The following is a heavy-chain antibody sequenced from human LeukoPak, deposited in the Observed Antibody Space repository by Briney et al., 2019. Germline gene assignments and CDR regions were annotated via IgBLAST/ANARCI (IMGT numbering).Heavy chain of an antibody. CDR1: GYTFTSYG. D-gene: IGHD2-2*01. Sequence: ASVKVSCKASGYTFTSYGISWVRQAPGQGVEWMGWISAYNGNTNYAQKLQGRVTMTTDTSTSTAYMELRSLRSDDTAVYYCARGKVDIVVVPAADFDYWGQGTLVTVSS. J-gene: IGHJ4*02. CDR3: ARGKVDIVVVPAADFDY. CDR2: ISAYNGNT. V-gene: IGHV1-18*01.